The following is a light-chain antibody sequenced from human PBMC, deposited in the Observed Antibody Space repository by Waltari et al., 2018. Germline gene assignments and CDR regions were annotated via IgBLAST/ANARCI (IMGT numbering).Light chain of an antibody. CDR2: EVT. J-gene: IGLJ3*02. CDR1: SSDLGAHDF. CDR3: LAYASTSARV. Sequence: QSALTQPASVSGSPGQSITIPCTGTSSDLGAHDFVSRYQHHPGKAPKVIIYEVTNRPSGVSNRFSGSKSGNTASLTISGLRVEDEADYYCLAYASTSARVFGGGTKLTVL. V-gene: IGLV2-14*01.